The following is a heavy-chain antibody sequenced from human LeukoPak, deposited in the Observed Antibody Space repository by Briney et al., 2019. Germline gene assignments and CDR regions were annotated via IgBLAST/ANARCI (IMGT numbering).Heavy chain of an antibody. CDR2: IIPILGIA. D-gene: IGHD2-15*01. J-gene: IGHJ3*02. CDR3: ARDMRQYWKSTGAFDI. CDR1: GGTFSSYA. V-gene: IGHV1-69*04. Sequence: SVKVSCKASGGTFSSYAISWVRQAPGQGLEWMGRIIPILGIANYAQKFQGRVTITADKSTSTAYMELSSLRSEDTAVYYCARDMRQYWKSTGAFDIWGQGTMVTVSS.